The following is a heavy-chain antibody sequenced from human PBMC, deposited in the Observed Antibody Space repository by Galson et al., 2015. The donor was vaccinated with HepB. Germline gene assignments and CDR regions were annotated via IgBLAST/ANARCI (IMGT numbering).Heavy chain of an antibody. CDR3: ARGSVIYCTNGVCTPPDYFDY. J-gene: IGHJ4*02. Sequence: SLRLSCAVSGFSFSSYSMNWVRQAPGKGLEWVSSISSSSSYIYYADSVKGRFTISRDNAKNSLYLQMNSLRAEDTAVYYCARGSVIYCTNGVCTPPDYFDYWGQGTLVTVSS. V-gene: IGHV3-21*01. D-gene: IGHD2-8*01. CDR2: ISSSSSYI. CDR1: GFSFSSYS.